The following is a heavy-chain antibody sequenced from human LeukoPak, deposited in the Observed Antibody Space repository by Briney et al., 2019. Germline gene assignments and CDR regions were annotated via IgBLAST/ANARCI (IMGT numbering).Heavy chain of an antibody. V-gene: IGHV4-59*08. D-gene: IGHD3/OR15-3a*01. CDR3: ARLDEWFDP. CDR1: GGSITSYY. CDR2: IYYSGST. J-gene: IGHJ5*02. Sequence: SQTLSLTCTVSGGSITSYYWSWIRQPPGKGLEYVGYIYYSGSTNYNPSLKSRVTISVDPSKIHFSLKLYSVTAADTAVYYCARLDEWFDPWGQGTLATVSS.